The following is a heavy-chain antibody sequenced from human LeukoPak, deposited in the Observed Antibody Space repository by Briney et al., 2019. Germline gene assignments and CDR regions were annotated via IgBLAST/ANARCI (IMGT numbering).Heavy chain of an antibody. CDR3: ARRSSANWFDP. J-gene: IGHJ5*02. D-gene: IGHD3-22*01. CDR2: IYYSGTT. V-gene: IGHV4-39*01. Sequence: SETLSLTCTVSGGSISNSNYYWGWIRQPPGKGLDWIGSIYYSGTTYYNPSLKSRVTISIDTSNNQFSLKLSSVTAADTAVYYCARRSSANWFDPWGQGTLVTVSS. CDR1: GGSISNSNYY.